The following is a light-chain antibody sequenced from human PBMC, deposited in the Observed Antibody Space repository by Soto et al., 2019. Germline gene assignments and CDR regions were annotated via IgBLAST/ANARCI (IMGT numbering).Light chain of an antibody. CDR1: SSDVGDYNF. V-gene: IGLV2-14*01. J-gene: IGLJ2*01. CDR3: SSYTSSGTLVL. Sequence: QSDLTQPASVSGSPGQSITISCTGTSSDVGDYNFVSWYQQHPGKAPKLMFYDVSNRPSGVSDRFSGSKSGNTASLAISGLQAEDEGDYYCSSYTSSGTLVLFGGGTQLTVL. CDR2: DVS.